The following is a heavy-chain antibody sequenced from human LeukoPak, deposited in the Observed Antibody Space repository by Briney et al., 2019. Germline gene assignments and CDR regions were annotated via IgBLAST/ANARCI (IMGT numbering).Heavy chain of an antibody. V-gene: IGHV3-53*01. CDR1: GFIVNTNY. Sequence: PGGSLRLSCAASGFIVNTNYMTWVRQAPGRGLEWVSFIYADDTTYYADSVKGRFTISRDISKNEVYLQMNSLRPEDTAVYYCARDSYGDANFDSWGQGTLVTVSS. D-gene: IGHD4-17*01. J-gene: IGHJ4*02. CDR2: IYADDTT. CDR3: ARDSYGDANFDS.